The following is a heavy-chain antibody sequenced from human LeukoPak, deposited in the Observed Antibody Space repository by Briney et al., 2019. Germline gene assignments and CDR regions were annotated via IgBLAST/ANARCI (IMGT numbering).Heavy chain of an antibody. D-gene: IGHD1-26*01. V-gene: IGHV3-21*01. J-gene: IGHJ3*02. CDR2: ITSDSRYM. Sequence: GGSLSLSCAASGFTFSSYNMNWVRQAPGKGLEWVSSITSDSRYMYYADSVKGRFTISRDNAKNSLYLQMNSLRAEDTALYYCARYRFVVGATDSFDIWGQGTMVTVSS. CDR1: GFTFSSYN. CDR3: ARYRFVVGATDSFDI.